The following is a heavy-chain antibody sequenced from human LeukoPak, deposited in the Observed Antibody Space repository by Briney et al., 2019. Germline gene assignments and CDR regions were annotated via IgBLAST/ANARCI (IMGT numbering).Heavy chain of an antibody. V-gene: IGHV1-2*06. Sequence: ASVKVSCKASGYTFTGYYMHWVRQAPGQGLERMGRINPNSGGTNYAQKFQGRVTMTRDTSISTAYMELSRLRSDDTAVYYCSNSDILTGYYPDVWGKGTTVTVSS. D-gene: IGHD3-9*01. CDR2: INPNSGGT. CDR3: SNSDILTGYYPDV. J-gene: IGHJ6*04. CDR1: GYTFTGYY.